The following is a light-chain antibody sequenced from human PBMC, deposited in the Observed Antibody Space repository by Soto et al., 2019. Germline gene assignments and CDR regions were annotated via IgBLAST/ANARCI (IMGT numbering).Light chain of an antibody. J-gene: IGKJ4*01. CDR1: QSVSSY. CDR2: DAS. Sequence: EIVLTQSPATLSLSPGERATLSCRARQSVSSYLVWFQQKPGQTPRLLIYDASKRATGIPARFSGSGSGTDFTLTVSSLEPEDFAVYYCQQRSSWPLTFGGGTKVEIK. V-gene: IGKV3-11*01. CDR3: QQRSSWPLT.